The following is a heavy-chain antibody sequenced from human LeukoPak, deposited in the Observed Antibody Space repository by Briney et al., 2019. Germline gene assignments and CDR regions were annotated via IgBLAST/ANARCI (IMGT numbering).Heavy chain of an antibody. Sequence: SETLSLTCIVSGGSTSSYYWSWIRQPPGKGLEWIGYIHYSGSTNYNPSLKSRVTISLDTSKNQFSPKLSSVTAADTAVYYCARLFWSDSHSFDYWGQGTLVTVSS. CDR2: IHYSGST. V-gene: IGHV4-59*01. CDR3: ARLFWSDSHSFDY. J-gene: IGHJ4*02. D-gene: IGHD3-3*01. CDR1: GGSTSSYY.